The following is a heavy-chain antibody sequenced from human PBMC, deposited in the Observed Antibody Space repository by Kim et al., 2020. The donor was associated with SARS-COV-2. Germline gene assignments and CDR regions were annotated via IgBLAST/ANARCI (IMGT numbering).Heavy chain of an antibody. V-gene: IGHV3-53*01. J-gene: IGHJ6*01. CDR1: GFTFSRNY. CDR3: VGRACDLGYYYRRGV. CDR2: IYSGGTT. Sequence: GGSLRLSCAASGFTFSRNYMNWVRQAPGKGLEWVSVIYSGGTTDYEDSVVGGRTITSDNSKNKLYLLINSMLADDNAVYYYVGRACDLGYYYRRGVW.